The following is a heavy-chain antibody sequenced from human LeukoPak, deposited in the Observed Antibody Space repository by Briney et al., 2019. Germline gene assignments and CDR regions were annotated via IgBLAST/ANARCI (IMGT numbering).Heavy chain of an antibody. CDR2: ISSSSSYI. CDR1: GFTFSSYS. D-gene: IGHD2-2*01. Sequence: GGSLRLSCAASGFTFSSYSMNWVRQAPGKGLEWVSSISSSSSYIYYADLVKGRFTISRDDAKNTLYLQMNSLRAEDTAVYYCARGCSSTSCYDGNAFDIWGQGTMVTVSS. V-gene: IGHV3-21*01. CDR3: ARGCSSTSCYDGNAFDI. J-gene: IGHJ3*02.